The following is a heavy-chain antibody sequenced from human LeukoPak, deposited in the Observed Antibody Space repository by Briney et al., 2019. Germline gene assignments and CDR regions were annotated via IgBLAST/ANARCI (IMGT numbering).Heavy chain of an antibody. D-gene: IGHD4-17*01. CDR1: GGSISSYY. J-gene: IGHJ4*02. CDR2: IYYSGST. V-gene: IGHV4-59*08. Sequence: SETLSLTCTVSGGSISSYYWSWIRQSPGKGLEWIWYIYYSGSTNYNPSLKSRVTISVDTSKNQFSLKLSSVTAADTAVYYCARHWSYGDYASQLDYWGQGTLVTVSS. CDR3: ARHWSYGDYASQLDY.